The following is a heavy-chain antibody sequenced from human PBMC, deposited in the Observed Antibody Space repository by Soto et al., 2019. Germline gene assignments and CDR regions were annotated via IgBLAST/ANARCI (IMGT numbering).Heavy chain of an antibody. CDR2: ISQSGST. CDR3: AKDLAAGGTISRYFDY. J-gene: IGHJ4*02. CDR1: GGSVSSTTYS. Sequence: SETLSLTCAVSGGSVSSTTYSWTWTRQPPGKGLEWIGYISQSGSTYYNPSLKSRVTISVDRSKNQFSLKLTSVTAEDTAVYYCAKDLAAGGTISRYFDYWGRGTLVTVSS. D-gene: IGHD6-13*01. V-gene: IGHV4-30-2*01.